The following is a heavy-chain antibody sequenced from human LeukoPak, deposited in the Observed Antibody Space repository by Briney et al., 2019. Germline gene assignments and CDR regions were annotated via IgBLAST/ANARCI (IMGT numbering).Heavy chain of an antibody. CDR2: IIPIFGTA. V-gene: IGHV1-69*05. D-gene: IGHD6-13*01. Sequence: SVKVSCKASGGTFSSYAISWVRQAPGQGLEWMGRIIPIFGTANYAQKFQGRVTITTDESTSTAYMELSSLRSEDTAVYYCARGNRLYTSSWSSLAFDIWGQGTMVTVSS. CDR3: ARGNRLYTSSWSSLAFDI. J-gene: IGHJ3*02. CDR1: GGTFSSYA.